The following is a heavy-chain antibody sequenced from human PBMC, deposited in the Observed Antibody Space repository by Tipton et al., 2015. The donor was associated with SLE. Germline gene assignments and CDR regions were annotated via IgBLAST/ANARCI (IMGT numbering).Heavy chain of an antibody. CDR1: GFNFGDYA. CDR2: INWYSTSI. V-gene: IGHV3-9*01. CDR3: ARDGAPPYYYYYMDV. Sequence: SLRLSCAASGFNFGDYAMHWVRQAPGKGLEWVAGINWYSTSIGYADSVKGRFTISRDSVKNSLYLQMNSLRAEDTAVYYCARDGAPPYYYYYMDVWGKGTTVTVSS. J-gene: IGHJ6*03.